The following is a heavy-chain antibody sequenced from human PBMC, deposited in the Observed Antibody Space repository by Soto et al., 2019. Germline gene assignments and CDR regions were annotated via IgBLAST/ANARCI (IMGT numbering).Heavy chain of an antibody. D-gene: IGHD6-6*01. CDR2: INPNSGST. CDR1: GYTFTGSY. Sequence: VSSVKVSCKASGYTFTGSYMHWVRQPPGQGLEWMGWINPNSGSTNYAQKFQDWVTMTRDTSISTAYMELSRLRSDDTAGYYCARERIAARPFYYYGMDVWGQGTTVTVSS. V-gene: IGHV1-2*04. CDR3: ARERIAARPFYYYGMDV. J-gene: IGHJ6*02.